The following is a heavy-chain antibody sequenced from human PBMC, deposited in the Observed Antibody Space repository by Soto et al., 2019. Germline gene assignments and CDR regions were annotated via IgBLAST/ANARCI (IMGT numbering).Heavy chain of an antibody. D-gene: IGHD3-9*01. J-gene: IGHJ6*02. CDR2: ISAYNGNT. V-gene: IGHV1-18*01. Sequence: QVQLVQSGAEVKKPGASVKVSCKASGYTFTSYGISWVRQAPGQGLEWMGWISAYNGNTNYAQKLQGRVTMTTDTSTSTAYREPRSLRSDDTGVYHCARDLGAVYYYAILSGYPSPIWGQGTTVTVSS. CDR1: GYTFTSYG. CDR3: ARDLGAVYYYAILSGYPSPI.